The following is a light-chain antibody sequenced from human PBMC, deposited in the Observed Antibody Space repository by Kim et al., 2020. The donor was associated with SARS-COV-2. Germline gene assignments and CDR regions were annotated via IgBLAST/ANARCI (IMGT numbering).Light chain of an antibody. CDR2: VNSDGSH. CDR1: SGHSSYA. J-gene: IGLJ3*02. Sequence: QLVLTQSPSASASLGASVKLTCTLSSGHSSYAITWHQQQPEQGPRYLMKVNSDGSHFKGDGIPDRFSGSSSGAERYLTISSLQSEDEADYYCQTWGTGIWVFGGGTKVTVL. V-gene: IGLV4-69*01. CDR3: QTWGTGIWV.